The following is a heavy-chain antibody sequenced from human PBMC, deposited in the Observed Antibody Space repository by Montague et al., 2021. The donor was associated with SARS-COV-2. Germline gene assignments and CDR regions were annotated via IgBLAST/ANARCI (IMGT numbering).Heavy chain of an antibody. CDR3: ARHGKTRIAMIVVVIGYFDY. V-gene: IGHV4-39*01. CDR1: GGSISSSSYY. D-gene: IGHD3-22*01. Sequence: SETLSLTCTVSGGSISSSSYYWGWIRQPPGKGLEWIGSIYYSGSTYYNPSLKCRVTISVDTSKNQFSLKLSSVTAADTAVYYCARHGKTRIAMIVVVIGYFDYWGQRTLVTVSS. CDR2: IYYSGST. J-gene: IGHJ4*02.